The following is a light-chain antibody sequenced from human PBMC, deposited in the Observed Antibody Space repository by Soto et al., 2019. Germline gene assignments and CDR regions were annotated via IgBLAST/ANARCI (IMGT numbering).Light chain of an antibody. J-gene: IGLJ3*02. Sequence: QPVLTQPPSASGTPGQRVTISRSGRFSNIGSNYVYWYQQLPGTAPKLLIFTNDQRTSGVPGRFSGSKSGTSASLAISGLRSEDEADYYCAVWDDSLRGWVFGGGTKLTVL. CDR2: TND. V-gene: IGLV1-47*02. CDR3: AVWDDSLRGWV. CDR1: FSNIGSNY.